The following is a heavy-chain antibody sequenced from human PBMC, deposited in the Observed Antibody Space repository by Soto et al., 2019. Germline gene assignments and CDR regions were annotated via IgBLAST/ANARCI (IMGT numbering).Heavy chain of an antibody. V-gene: IGHV4-34*01. CDR2: INHSGST. CDR3: ARESAHYDFWSGYYSGYGMDV. D-gene: IGHD3-3*01. Sequence: KTSETLSLTCAVYGGSFSGYYWSWIRQPPGKGLEWIGEINHSGSTNYNPSLKSRVTISVDTSKNQFSLKLSSVTAADTAVYYCARESAHYDFWSGYYSGYGMDVWGQGTTVTVSS. CDR1: GGSFSGYY. J-gene: IGHJ6*02.